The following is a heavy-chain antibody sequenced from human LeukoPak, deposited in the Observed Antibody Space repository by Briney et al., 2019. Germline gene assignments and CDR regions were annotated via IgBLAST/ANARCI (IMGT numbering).Heavy chain of an antibody. Sequence: GGSLRLSCAASGFTFSSYAMSWVRQAPGKGLEWVSAISGSGGSTYYADPVKGRFTISRDNSKNTLDLQMNSLRAEDTAVYYCARDIGARRLDFWGQGTLVTVSS. CDR3: ARDIGARRLDF. J-gene: IGHJ4*02. V-gene: IGHV3-23*01. D-gene: IGHD6-6*01. CDR1: GFTFSSYA. CDR2: ISGSGGST.